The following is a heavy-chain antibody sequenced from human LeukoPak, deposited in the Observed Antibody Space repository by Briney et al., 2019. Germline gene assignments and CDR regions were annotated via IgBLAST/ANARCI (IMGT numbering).Heavy chain of an antibody. J-gene: IGHJ4*02. CDR3: ARDPERYCSGGSCADY. CDR2: INPNSGGT. CDR1: GYTFTGYY. V-gene: IGHV1-2*02. Sequence: ASVKLSCTASGYTFTGYYMHWVRQAPGQGLGWMGWINPNSGGTNYAQKFQGRVTMTRDTSISTAYMELSRLRSDDTAVYYCARDPERYCSGGSCADYWGQGTLVTVSS. D-gene: IGHD2-15*01.